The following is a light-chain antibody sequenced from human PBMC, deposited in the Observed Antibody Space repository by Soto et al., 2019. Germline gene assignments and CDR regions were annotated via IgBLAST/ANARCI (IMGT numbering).Light chain of an antibody. Sequence: EIVLTQSPATLSLSPGERATLSCRASQSVSSYLACYQQKPGQAPRLLIYDASNRATGIPARFSGSGSGTDFTLTIRSLEPADFAVYYCQQRSNWPLTFGGGTKVEIK. CDR3: QQRSNWPLT. CDR2: DAS. J-gene: IGKJ4*01. V-gene: IGKV3-11*01. CDR1: QSVSSY.